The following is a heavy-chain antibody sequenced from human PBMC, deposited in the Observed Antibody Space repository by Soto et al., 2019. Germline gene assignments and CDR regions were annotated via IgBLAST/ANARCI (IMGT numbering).Heavy chain of an antibody. J-gene: IGHJ6*03. CDR1: GFTFSSYG. CDR2: IWYDGSNK. D-gene: IGHD1-20*01. V-gene: IGHV3-33*01. CDR3: ARVGKVSHLRYYYYYYMDV. Sequence: TGGSLRLSCAASGFTFSSYGMHWVRQAPGKGLEWVAVIWYDGSNKYYADSVKGRFTISRDNSKNTLYLQMNSLRAEDTAVYYCARVGKVSHLRYYYYYYMDVWGKGTTVTVSS.